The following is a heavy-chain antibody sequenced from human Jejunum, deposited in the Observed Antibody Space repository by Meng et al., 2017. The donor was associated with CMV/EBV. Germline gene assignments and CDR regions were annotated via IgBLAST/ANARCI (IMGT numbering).Heavy chain of an antibody. J-gene: IGHJ4*02. V-gene: IGHV3-23*01. Sequence: FSTYGIHWVRRVPGKGLEWVAGISGSGRSIYYRDSVKGRFTIFRDKSKNSLYLQMNSLRAEDTAVYYCATTGPSRRYSGSYYYDYWGQGTLVTVSS. CDR1: FSTYG. CDR3: ATTGPSRRYSGSYYYDY. D-gene: IGHD1-26*01. CDR2: ISGSGRSI.